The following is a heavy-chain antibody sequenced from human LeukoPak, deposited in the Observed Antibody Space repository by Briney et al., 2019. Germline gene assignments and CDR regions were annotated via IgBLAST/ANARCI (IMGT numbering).Heavy chain of an antibody. CDR1: GFTFSSYS. CDR2: ISSSSNTI. J-gene: IGHJ4*02. CDR3: ARVRGAAAGS. Sequence: GGSLRLSCVASGFTFSSYSMNWVRQAPGKGLEWVSYISSSSNTIYYADSVKGRFTISRDNAKNSLHLQMDSLTAEDTAVYYCARVRGAAAGSWGQGTLVTVSS. D-gene: IGHD6-13*01. V-gene: IGHV3-48*01.